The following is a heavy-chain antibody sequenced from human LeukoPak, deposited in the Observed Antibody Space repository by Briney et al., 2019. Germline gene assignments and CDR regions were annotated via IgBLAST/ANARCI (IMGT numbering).Heavy chain of an antibody. Sequence: GGSLRLSCAASGITFSSSTMTWVRQAPGKGLEWVSYISGTTISTIYYADSVKGRFTISRDNAKNSVYLQMNSLRAEDTAVYYCARDRPHNWFDPWGQGTLVTVSS. CDR1: GITFSSST. J-gene: IGHJ5*02. V-gene: IGHV3-48*01. CDR2: ISGTTISTI. CDR3: ARDRPHNWFDP.